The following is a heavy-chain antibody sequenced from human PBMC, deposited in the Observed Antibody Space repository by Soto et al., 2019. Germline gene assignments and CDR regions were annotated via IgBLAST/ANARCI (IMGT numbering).Heavy chain of an antibody. CDR1: GGSISSSSYY. Sequence: SETLSLTCTVFGGSISSSSYYWGWIRQPPGKGLEWIGSIYYSGSTYYNPSLKSRVTISVDTSKNQFSLKLSSVTAADTAVYYCARSKVRLRFDDYWGQGTLVTVSS. CDR2: IYYSGST. D-gene: IGHD6-25*01. CDR3: ARSKVRLRFDDY. V-gene: IGHV4-39*01. J-gene: IGHJ4*02.